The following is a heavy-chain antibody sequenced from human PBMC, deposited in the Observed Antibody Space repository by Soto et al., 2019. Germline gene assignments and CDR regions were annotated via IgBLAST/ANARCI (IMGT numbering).Heavy chain of an antibody. CDR2: IYHSGST. Sequence: SETLSLTCAVSGGSLSSSNWWSWVRQPPGKGLEWIGEIYHSGSTNYNPSLKRRVTISIDKSKNQFSLKLSSVTAADTAVYYCARGGGYSGYDSWYYFDYWGQGTPVT. V-gene: IGHV4-4*02. CDR3: ARGGGYSGYDSWYYFDY. J-gene: IGHJ4*02. D-gene: IGHD5-12*01. CDR1: GGSLSSSNW.